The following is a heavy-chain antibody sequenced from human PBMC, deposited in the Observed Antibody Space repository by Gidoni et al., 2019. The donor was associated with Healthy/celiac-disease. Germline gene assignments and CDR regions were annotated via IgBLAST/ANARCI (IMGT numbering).Heavy chain of an antibody. CDR1: GFTFSSYS. V-gene: IGHV3-21*01. D-gene: IGHD6-13*01. CDR3: ARDPAPIAAAGEDY. Sequence: AGFTFSSYSMNWVRQAPGKGLEWVSSISSSSSYIYYADSVKGRFTISRDNAKNSLYLQMNSLRAEDTAVYYCARDPAPIAAAGEDYWGQGTLVTVSS. J-gene: IGHJ4*02. CDR2: ISSSSSYI.